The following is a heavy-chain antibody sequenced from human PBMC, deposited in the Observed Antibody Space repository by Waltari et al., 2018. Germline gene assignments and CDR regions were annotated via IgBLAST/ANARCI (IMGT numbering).Heavy chain of an antibody. V-gene: IGHV4-30-4*08. Sequence: QVQLQESGPGLVKPSQTLSLTCTVSGGSISSGDYYWSWIRQPPGKGLEWIGYIYYSGSTSYNPTRNSRVTISVDTSKNQFSLKLSSVTAADTAVFYCARGGSGSYDGMDVWGQGTTVTVSS. D-gene: IGHD3-10*01. J-gene: IGHJ6*02. CDR3: ARGGSGSYDGMDV. CDR1: GGSISSGDYY. CDR2: IYYSGST.